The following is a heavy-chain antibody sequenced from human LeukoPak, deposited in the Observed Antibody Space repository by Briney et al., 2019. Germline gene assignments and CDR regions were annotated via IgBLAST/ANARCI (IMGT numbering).Heavy chain of an antibody. D-gene: IGHD2-15*01. CDR2: TYYRSKWYN. CDR3: ARDIAVVVVAATYYYGMDV. Sequence: SQTLSLTCAISGDSVSSNSAAWNWIRQSPSRGLEWLGRTYYRSKWYNDYAVSVKSRITINPDTSKNQFSLRLNSVTPEDTAVYYCARDIAVVVVAATYYYGMDVWGKGTTVTVSS. CDR1: GDSVSSNSAA. V-gene: IGHV6-1*01. J-gene: IGHJ6*04.